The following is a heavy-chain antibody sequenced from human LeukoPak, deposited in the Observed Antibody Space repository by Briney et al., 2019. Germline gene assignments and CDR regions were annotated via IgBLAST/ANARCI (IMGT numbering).Heavy chain of an antibody. D-gene: IGHD3/OR15-3a*01. V-gene: IGHV3-21*01. CDR1: GFTFSSYN. Sequence: GGSLRLSCAASGFTFSSYNMNWVRQAPGKGLEWASSITSSSSYIYYADSVKGRFTISRDNSKNTLYLQMNSLRAEDTAVYYCAKVGTDLNYMDVWGKGTTVTVSS. CDR2: ITSSSSYI. CDR3: AKVGTDLNYMDV. J-gene: IGHJ6*03.